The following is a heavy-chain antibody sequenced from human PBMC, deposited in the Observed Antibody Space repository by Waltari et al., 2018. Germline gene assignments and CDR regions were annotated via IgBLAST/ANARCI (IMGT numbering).Heavy chain of an antibody. V-gene: IGHV3-23*01. J-gene: IGHJ4*02. CDR1: GFTFSSHA. CDR3: AKDGGYSSSGYFDY. D-gene: IGHD6-13*01. Sequence: ELQLFESGGGLVQRGGSLRLSCAASGFTFSSHAMSSVRQAPGTGVAWVAAISGSGGSRYYADSVKGRFTISRDKSKNTLYLQMNSVRAEDTAVYYCAKDGGYSSSGYFDYWGQGTLVTVSS. CDR2: ISGSGGSR.